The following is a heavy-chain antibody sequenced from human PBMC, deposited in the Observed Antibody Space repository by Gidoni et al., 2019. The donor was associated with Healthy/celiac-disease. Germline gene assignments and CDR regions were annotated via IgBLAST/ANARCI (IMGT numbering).Heavy chain of an antibody. J-gene: IGHJ4*02. V-gene: IGHV3-30*18. CDR1: GFTFSSYG. CDR3: AKAAEEKGYIDY. D-gene: IGHD6-19*01. CDR2: ISYDGSNK. Sequence: QVQLVESGGGVVQPGRSLRLSCAASGFTFSSYGMPWVRQAPGKGLVWVAVISYDGSNKYYADSVKGRFTISRDNSKNTLYLQMNSLRAEDTAVYYCAKAAEEKGYIDYWGQGTLVTVSS.